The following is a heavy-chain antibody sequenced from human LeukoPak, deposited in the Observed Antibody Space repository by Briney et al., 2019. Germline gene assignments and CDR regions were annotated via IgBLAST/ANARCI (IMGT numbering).Heavy chain of an antibody. V-gene: IGHV3-33*01. CDR3: ARADYYDSSEYFQH. CDR1: GFTFSSYG. CDR2: IWYDGSNK. J-gene: IGHJ1*01. Sequence: GGSLRLSCAASGFTFSSYGMHWVRQAPGKGLEWVAVIWYDGSNKYYADSVKGRFTISRDNSKNTLYLQMNSLRAEDTAVYYCARADYYDSSEYFQHWGQGTLVTVSS. D-gene: IGHD3-22*01.